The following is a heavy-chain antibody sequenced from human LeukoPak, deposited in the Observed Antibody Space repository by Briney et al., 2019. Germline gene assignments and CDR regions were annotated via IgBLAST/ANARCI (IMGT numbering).Heavy chain of an antibody. J-gene: IGHJ6*03. V-gene: IGHV3-23*01. CDR3: ARDPGVIPVHYMDV. Sequence: GGSLRLSCVVSGFTFSTHAMTWVCQAPGKGLERVSDISGPGGTTYYAASVKGRFTISRDNSKKPLFLQMNSLRAEDTALYYCARDPGVIPVHYMDVWGKGTTVIVSS. CDR2: ISGPGGTT. D-gene: IGHD4-23*01. CDR1: GFTFSTHA.